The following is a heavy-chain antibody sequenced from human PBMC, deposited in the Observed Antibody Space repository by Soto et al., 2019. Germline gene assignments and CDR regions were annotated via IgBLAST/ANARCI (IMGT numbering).Heavy chain of an antibody. V-gene: IGHV3-23*01. D-gene: IGHD2-8*02. CDR1: GFTFSNYA. J-gene: IGHJ4*02. Sequence: EVQLLESGGGLVQPGGSLRLSCAVSGFTFSNYAMTWVRQAPGKGLEWVSVMSGNGGRILYADSVKGRFTISRDNSKNTLDLQVNSLRLEDTAVYYGVKDPVSGGTGGAWFDYWGQGTLVTVSS. CDR2: MSGNGGRI. CDR3: VKDPVSGGTGGAWFDY.